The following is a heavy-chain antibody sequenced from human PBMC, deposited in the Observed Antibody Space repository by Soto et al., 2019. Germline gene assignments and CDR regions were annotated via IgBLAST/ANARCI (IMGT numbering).Heavy chain of an antibody. CDR1: HGSISSYY. V-gene: IGHV4-59*01. CDR3: ARGYYDSVA. D-gene: IGHD3-22*01. CDR2: IYHSGST. Sequence: PPETLSLTCIVSHGSISSYYWSWIRQAPGKGLEWIGYIYHSGSTYYNPSLKSRVTISVDTSTSTVYMELSSLRSEDKAVYYCARGYYDSVAWGQGTLVTVSS. J-gene: IGHJ5*02.